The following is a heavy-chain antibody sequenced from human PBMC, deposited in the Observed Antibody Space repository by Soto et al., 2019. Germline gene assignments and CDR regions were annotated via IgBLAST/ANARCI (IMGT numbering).Heavy chain of an antibody. CDR3: ARDWVATKGNDAFDI. CDR2: IYSGGST. V-gene: IGHV3-66*01. CDR1: GFTVSNNY. J-gene: IGHJ3*02. Sequence: EVQLVESGGGLVQPGGSLRLSCAASGFTVSNNYMSWVRQAPGKGLEWVSVIYSGGSTYYADSVKGRFTISRDNSKNTLYLQMNSLRAEDTALYYCARDWVATKGNDAFDIWFQDTMVTVSS. D-gene: IGHD5-12*01.